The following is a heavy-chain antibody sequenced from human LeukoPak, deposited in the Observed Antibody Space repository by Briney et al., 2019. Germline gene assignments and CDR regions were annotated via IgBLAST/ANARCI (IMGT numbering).Heavy chain of an antibody. CDR1: GYTFTGYY. CDR2: INPNSGGT. J-gene: IGHJ4*02. D-gene: IGHD3-22*01. Sequence: ASVKVSCKASGYTFTGYYMHWVRQAPGQGLEWMGWINPNSGGTNYAQKFQGRVTMTRDTTISTAYMELSRLRSDDTAVYYCARVPSEDYYDSSSRFDYWGQGTLVTVSS. V-gene: IGHV1-2*02. CDR3: ARVPSEDYYDSSSRFDY.